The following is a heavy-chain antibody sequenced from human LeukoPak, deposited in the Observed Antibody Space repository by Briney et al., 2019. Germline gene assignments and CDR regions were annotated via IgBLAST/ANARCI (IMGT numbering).Heavy chain of an antibody. CDR2: ISGSGGTT. Sequence: GGSLRLSCAASGFTFSNCGMSWVRQAPGKGLEWVSTISGSGGTTNYADSVNGRSTISRDNSKNTLYLQMNSLRAEDTALYYCAKVLWGNFRYLDYWGQGALVTVSS. CDR3: AKVLWGNFRYLDY. CDR1: GFTFSNCG. J-gene: IGHJ4*02. D-gene: IGHD3-16*02. V-gene: IGHV3-23*01.